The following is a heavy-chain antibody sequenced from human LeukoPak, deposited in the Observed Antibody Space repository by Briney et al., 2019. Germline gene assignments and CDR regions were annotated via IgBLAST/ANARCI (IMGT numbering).Heavy chain of an antibody. CDR3: ARHSRGGWPKQNWFDP. J-gene: IGHJ5*02. D-gene: IGHD6-19*01. Sequence: TPSETLSLTCAVYGGSFSGYYWSWIRQPPGKGLEWIGEINHSGSTNYNPSLKSRVTISVDTSKNQFSLKLSSVTAADTAVYYCARHSRGGWPKQNWFDPWGQGTLVTVSS. V-gene: IGHV4-34*01. CDR1: GGSFSGYY. CDR2: INHSGST.